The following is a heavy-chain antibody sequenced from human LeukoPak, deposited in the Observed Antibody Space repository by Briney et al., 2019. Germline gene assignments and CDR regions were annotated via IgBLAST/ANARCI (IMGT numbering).Heavy chain of an antibody. CDR2: IYYSGST. CDR3: ARDPLMGLVLAGSDI. V-gene: IGHV4-31*03. CDR1: GGSISSGGYY. J-gene: IGHJ3*02. Sequence: SETLSLTCTVSGGSISSGGYYWSWIRQHPGKGLEWIGYIYYSGSTYYNPSLKSRVTISVDTSKNQFSLKLSSVTAADTAVYYCARDPLMGLVLAGSDIWGQGTMVTVSS. D-gene: IGHD3-10*01.